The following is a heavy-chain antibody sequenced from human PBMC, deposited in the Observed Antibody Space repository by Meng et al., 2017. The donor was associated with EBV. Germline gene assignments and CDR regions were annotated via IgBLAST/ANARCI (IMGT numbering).Heavy chain of an antibody. D-gene: IGHD3-10*01. CDR3: ASESGRGFTPDY. J-gene: IGHJ4*02. V-gene: IGHV1-69*01. CDR1: GGTFRSDA. CDR2: LIPMSDAP. Sequence: VQGVQSGAEVKKTGSSVKVSCWTSGGTFRSDAVSWVRQAPGQGLEWMGGLIPMSDAPHYAQKFQGRVTITADESTSTHYMHLSGLTSDDTAVYYCASESGRGFTPDYWGQGTLVTVSS.